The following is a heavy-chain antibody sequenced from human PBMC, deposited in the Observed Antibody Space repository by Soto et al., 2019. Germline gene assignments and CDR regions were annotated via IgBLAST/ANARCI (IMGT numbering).Heavy chain of an antibody. J-gene: IGHJ5*02. Sequence: ETLSLTCSVYGSSLSDNYCNWLRQPPGKGLEWIGAINHSGNTNYNPSLRSRVTISIDTSKNPLSLNMRAVSGVDRVIYYCSRRHGGCGPWGQ. CDR2: INHSGNT. CDR3: SRRHGGCGP. CDR1: GSSLSDNY. V-gene: IGHV4-34*01.